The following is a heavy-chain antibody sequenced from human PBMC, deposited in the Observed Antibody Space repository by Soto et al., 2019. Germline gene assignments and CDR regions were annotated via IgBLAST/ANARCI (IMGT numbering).Heavy chain of an antibody. CDR1: GFTFSSYG. Sequence: QVQLVESGGGVVQPGRSLSLSCAASGFTFSSYGMHWVRQAPGKGLEWVAVISYDGSNKYYADSVKGRFTISRDNYKNTLYLQMNSLRAEDTAVYYCAKGALGCSGGSCYSGHYYYGMDVWGQGTTVTVSS. CDR2: ISYDGSNK. V-gene: IGHV3-30*18. D-gene: IGHD2-15*01. J-gene: IGHJ6*02. CDR3: AKGALGCSGGSCYSGHYYYGMDV.